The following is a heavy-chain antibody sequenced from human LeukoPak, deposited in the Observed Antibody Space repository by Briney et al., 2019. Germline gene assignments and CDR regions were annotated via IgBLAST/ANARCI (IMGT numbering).Heavy chain of an antibody. D-gene: IGHD1-14*01. J-gene: IGHJ4*02. Sequence: GGSLRLSCAASRFTLSDYAMSWVRQAPGKGLEWVSTISGSGGSTYYADSVKGRFTISRDSSKNTLYLQMNNLRPEDTAVYYCAKLHNLNCDYWGLGTLVTVSS. CDR1: RFTLSDYA. V-gene: IGHV3-23*01. CDR3: AKLHNLNCDY. CDR2: ISGSGGST.